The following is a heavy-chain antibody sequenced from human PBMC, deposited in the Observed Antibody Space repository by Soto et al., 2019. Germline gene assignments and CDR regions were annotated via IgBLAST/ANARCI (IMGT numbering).Heavy chain of an antibody. CDR3: ARGSGMVGATDLDY. CDR2: IYHSGST. V-gene: IGHV4-38-2*01. J-gene: IGHJ4*02. Sequence: PSETLSLTCAVSCYSISSGYYWGWIRQPPGKGLEWIGSIYHSGSTYYNPSLKSRVTISVDTSKNQFSLKLSSVTAADTAVYYCARGSGMVGATDLDYWGQGTLVTVSS. CDR1: CYSISSGYY. D-gene: IGHD1-26*01.